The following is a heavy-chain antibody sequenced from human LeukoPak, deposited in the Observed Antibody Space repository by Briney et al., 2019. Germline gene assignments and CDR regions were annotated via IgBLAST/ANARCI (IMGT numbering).Heavy chain of an antibody. J-gene: IGHJ4*02. CDR2: MNPNSGGT. CDR3: ARVEYCTKGVCINFDL. V-gene: IGHV1-2*02. D-gene: IGHD2-8*01. Sequence: ASVKVSCKASGYSFSSNDINWVRQATGQGLEWMGWMNPNSGGTKYAQKFQGRVTVTRDTSTSTAYMELSGLRADDTAAYYCARVEYCTKGVCINFDLWGQGTLVTVSS. CDR1: GYSFSSND.